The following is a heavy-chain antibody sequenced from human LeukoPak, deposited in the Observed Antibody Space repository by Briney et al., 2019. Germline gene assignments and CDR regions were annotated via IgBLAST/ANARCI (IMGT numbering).Heavy chain of an antibody. V-gene: IGHV3-73*01. Sequence: GGSLRLSCAASGFTFSGSAMYWVRQASGKGLEWVGRIRSKANSYATAYAASVKGRFTISRDDSKNTAYLQMNSLKTEDTAVYYCVLTYDYVWGTGGDYWGQGTLVTVSS. CDR3: VLTYDYVWGTGGDY. CDR2: IRSKANSYAT. J-gene: IGHJ4*02. CDR1: GFTFSGSA. D-gene: IGHD3-16*01.